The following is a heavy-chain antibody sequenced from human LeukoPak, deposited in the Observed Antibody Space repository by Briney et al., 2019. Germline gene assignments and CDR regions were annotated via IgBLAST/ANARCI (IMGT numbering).Heavy chain of an antibody. V-gene: IGHV1-18*01. Sequence: ASVKVSCKASGYDFINYGISWVRQAPGQGLEWMGWRSIYNGNTDYKLQGRVTMTTDTLTSTAYMEVRSLRSDDTAVYYCARGGPFPSGSSSREYYLDYWGQGTLVTVSS. J-gene: IGHJ4*02. CDR2: RSIYNGNT. D-gene: IGHD6-6*01. CDR3: ARGGPFPSGSSSREYYLDY. CDR1: GYDFINYG.